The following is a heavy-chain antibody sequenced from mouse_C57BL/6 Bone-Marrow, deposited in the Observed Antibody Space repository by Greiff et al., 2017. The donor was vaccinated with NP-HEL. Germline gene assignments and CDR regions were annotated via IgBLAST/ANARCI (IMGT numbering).Heavy chain of an antibody. CDR3: ARGGSTPMDY. CDR1: GYTFTSYW. CDR2: IDPSDSYT. Sequence: VKLQQPGAELVKPGASVKLSCKASGYTFTSYWMQWVKQRPGQGLEWIGEIDPSDSYTNYNQKFKGKATLTVDTSSSTAYMQLSSLTSEDSAVYYCARGGSTPMDYWGQGTSVTVSS. V-gene: IGHV1-50*01. J-gene: IGHJ4*01. D-gene: IGHD2-1*01.